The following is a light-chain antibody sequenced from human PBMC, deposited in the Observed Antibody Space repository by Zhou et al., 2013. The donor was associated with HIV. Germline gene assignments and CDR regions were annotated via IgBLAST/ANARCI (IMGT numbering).Light chain of an antibody. V-gene: IGKV3-20*01. J-gene: IGKJ2*01. CDR1: QSVTSNF. Sequence: EFVLTQSPGTLSLSPGERATLSCRTSQSVTSNFLAWYQQKPGQAPRLLIYGASSRATGIPDRFSGSGSGTDFTLTISRLEPEDFAVYFCQQYGSSPFTFGQGTKLGIK. CDR3: QQYGSSPFT. CDR2: GAS.